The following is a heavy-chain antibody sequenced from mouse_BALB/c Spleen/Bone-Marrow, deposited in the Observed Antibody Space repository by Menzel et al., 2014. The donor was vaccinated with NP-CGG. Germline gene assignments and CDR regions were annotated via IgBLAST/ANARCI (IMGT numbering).Heavy chain of an antibody. Sequence: VKLQESGAEVMKSGASVKISCRATGYRFSSFWIEWIKRRPGHGLEWIGKILPGSGSTDYNEKFKGKATLSADTSSNTAYMQLSSLTSEDSAVYFCAREGAFYGDPFDFWGQGTTLTVSS. D-gene: IGHD2-13*01. J-gene: IGHJ2*01. CDR1: GYRFSSFW. CDR3: AREGAFYGDPFDF. V-gene: IGHV1-9*01. CDR2: ILPGSGST.